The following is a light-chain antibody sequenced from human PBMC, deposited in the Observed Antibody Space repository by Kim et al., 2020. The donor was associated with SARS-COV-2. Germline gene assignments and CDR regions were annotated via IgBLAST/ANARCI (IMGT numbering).Light chain of an antibody. CDR2: DNN. J-gene: IGLJ2*01. CDR1: TSSIGAGYS. Sequence: QSVLTQPPSVSGAPGQRVTISCAGTTSSIGAGYSVHWYQQFPGTAPKLLIYDNNIRPSGVPDRFSGSKSGTSASLAITGLQAEDEASYYCQSYDSTLTGSKAVFGGGTKVTVL. V-gene: IGLV1-40*01. CDR3: QSYDSTLTGSKAV.